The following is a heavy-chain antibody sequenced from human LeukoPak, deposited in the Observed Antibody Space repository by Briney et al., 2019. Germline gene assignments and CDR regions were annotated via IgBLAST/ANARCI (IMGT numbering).Heavy chain of an antibody. V-gene: IGHV3-11*01. D-gene: IGHD1-26*01. CDR3: ARYLTLWELGGHNAFDI. CDR2: ISSSGSTI. Sequence: GSLRLSCAASGFTFSDYYMSWIRQAPGKGLEWVSYISSSGSTIYYADSVKGRFTISRDNAKNSLYLQMNSLRAEDTAVYYCARYLTLWELGGHNAFDIWGQGTMVTVSS. CDR1: GFTFSDYY. J-gene: IGHJ3*02.